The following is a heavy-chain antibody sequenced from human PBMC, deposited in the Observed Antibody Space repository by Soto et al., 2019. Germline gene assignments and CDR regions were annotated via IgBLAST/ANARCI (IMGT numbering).Heavy chain of an antibody. CDR3: VNWGLGWGDSSGYYHAYYYGMDV. D-gene: IGHD3-22*01. V-gene: IGHV1-8*01. CDR2: MNSKSGNT. CDR1: AYSFTSYD. Sequence: ASVKVSCKASAYSFTSYDINWVRQATGQGLEWMGWMNSKSGNTAYAQKFQGRVTMTRNTSISTAYMELSSLRAEDTAVYYCVNWGLGWGDSSGYYHAYYYGMDVWGKGTTVTVSS. J-gene: IGHJ6*04.